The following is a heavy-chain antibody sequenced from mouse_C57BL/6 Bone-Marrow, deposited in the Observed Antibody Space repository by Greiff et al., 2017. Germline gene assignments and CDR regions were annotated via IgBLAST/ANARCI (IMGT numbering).Heavy chain of an antibody. CDR3: ARQGGYWYFDV. J-gene: IGHJ1*03. CDR1: GFTFSSYG. V-gene: IGHV5-6*01. Sequence: EVKLVESGGDLVKPGGSLKLSCAASGFTFSSYGMSWVRQTPDKRLEWVATISSGGSYTYYPDSVKGRCTISRDNAKNTLYLQMSSLKSEDTAMYYCARQGGYWYFDVWGTGTTVTVSS. CDR2: ISSGGSYT.